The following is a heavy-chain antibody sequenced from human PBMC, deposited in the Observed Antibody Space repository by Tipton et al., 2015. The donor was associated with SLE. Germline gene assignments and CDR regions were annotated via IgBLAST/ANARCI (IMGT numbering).Heavy chain of an antibody. CDR2: IYHSGIT. D-gene: IGHD2-15*01. J-gene: IGHJ4*02. CDR1: NFSISNGYY. CDR3: AREDVGFCNGGSCPYYFDF. V-gene: IGHV4-38-2*02. Sequence: TLSLTCAVSNFSISNGYYWAWIRQPPGKGLEWIGSIYHSGITYDNSPLKSRVTISVDTSKNQFSLRLTSVTAADTAVYFCAREDVGFCNGGSCPYYFDFWGQGTLVTVSS.